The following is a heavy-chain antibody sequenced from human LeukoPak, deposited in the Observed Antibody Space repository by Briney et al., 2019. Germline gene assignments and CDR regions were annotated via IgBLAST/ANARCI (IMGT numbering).Heavy chain of an antibody. CDR1: GYTFTGYY. Sequence: ASVKVSCEASGYTFTGYYMHWVRQAPGQGLEWMGWINPNGGGTNYAQKFQGGVTMTRDTSISTAYMELSRLRSDDTAVYYCARDSRYCSGGSCFFWFDPWGQGTLVTVSS. CDR3: ARDSRYCSGGSCFFWFDP. D-gene: IGHD2-15*01. J-gene: IGHJ5*02. CDR2: INPNGGGT. V-gene: IGHV1-2*02.